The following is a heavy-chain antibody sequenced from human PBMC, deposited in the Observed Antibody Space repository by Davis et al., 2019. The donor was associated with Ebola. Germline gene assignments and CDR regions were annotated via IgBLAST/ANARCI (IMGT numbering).Heavy chain of an antibody. CDR3: ARASTVTPFDY. V-gene: IGHV4-34*01. CDR2: INHSGST. Sequence: SETLSLTCAVYGGSFSGYYWSWIRQPPGKGLEWIGEINHSGSTNYNPSLKSRVTISVDTSKNQFSLKLSSVTAADTAVYYGARASTVTPFDYWGQGTLVTVSS. J-gene: IGHJ4*02. CDR1: GGSFSGYY. D-gene: IGHD4-11*01.